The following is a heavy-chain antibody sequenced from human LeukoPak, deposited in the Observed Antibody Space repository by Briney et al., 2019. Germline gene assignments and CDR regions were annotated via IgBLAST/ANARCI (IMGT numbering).Heavy chain of an antibody. CDR2: IYYSGST. D-gene: IGHD5-18*01. V-gene: IGHV4-59*08. J-gene: IGHJ4*02. CDR1: GGSISSYY. Sequence: PSETLSLTCTVSGGSISSYYWSWLRQPPGKVLEWIGYIYYSGSTNYNPSLKSRVTISVDTSKNQFSLNLSSVTAADTVVYYCARHGGYSYGSYFDYWGQGTLVTVSS. CDR3: ARHGGYSYGSYFDY.